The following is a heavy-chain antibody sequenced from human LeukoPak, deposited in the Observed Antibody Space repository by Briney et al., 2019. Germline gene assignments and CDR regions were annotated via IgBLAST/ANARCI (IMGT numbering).Heavy chain of an antibody. CDR3: ARGSSGYYYPHLDY. CDR2: ISYDGSNK. Sequence: PGGSLRLSCAASGFPFSSYGIHWVRQAPGKGLEWVAVISYDGSNKNYVDSVKGRFTISRDNSKNTLYLQMNSLSGEDTAAYYCARGSSGYYYPHLDYWGQGTLVTVSS. V-gene: IGHV3-30*03. J-gene: IGHJ4*02. CDR1: GFPFSSYG. D-gene: IGHD3-22*01.